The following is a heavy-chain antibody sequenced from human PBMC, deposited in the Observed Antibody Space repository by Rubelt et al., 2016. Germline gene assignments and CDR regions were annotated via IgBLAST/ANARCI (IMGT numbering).Heavy chain of an antibody. CDR2: IYSGGST. J-gene: IGHJ3*02. CDR3: ATYPSPAFDI. Sequence: GKGLEWVSVIYSGGSTYYADSVKGRFTISRDNSKNTLYLQMNSLRAEDTAVYYCATYPSPAFDIWGQGTMVTVSS. V-gene: IGHV3-53*01. D-gene: IGHD3-16*01.